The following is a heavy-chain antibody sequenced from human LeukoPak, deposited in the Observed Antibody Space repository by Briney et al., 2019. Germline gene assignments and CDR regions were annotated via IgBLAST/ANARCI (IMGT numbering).Heavy chain of an antibody. J-gene: IGHJ5*02. CDR3: ARDVDYYNWFDP. CDR1: GYTFTGYY. V-gene: IGHV1-2*06. D-gene: IGHD4-11*01. CDR2: INPSSGGT. Sequence: ASVKVSCKASGYTFTGYYMHWVRQAPGQGLEWMGRINPSSGGTNYAQKFQGRVTMTRDTSISTAYMELSRLRSDDTAVYYCARDVDYYNWFDPWGQGTLVTVSS.